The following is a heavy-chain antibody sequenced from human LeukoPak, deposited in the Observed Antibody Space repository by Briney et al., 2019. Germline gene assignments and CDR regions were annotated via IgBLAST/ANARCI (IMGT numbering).Heavy chain of an antibody. J-gene: IGHJ4*02. V-gene: IGHV1-69*01. D-gene: IGHD2-2*01. CDR1: GGTFSSYA. Sequence: ASVKVSCKASGGTFSSYAISWVRQAPGQGLEWMGGIIPIFGTANYAQKFQGRVTITADESTSTAYMKLSSLRSEDTAVYYCASPKYCSSTSCPPTPFDYWGQGTLVTVSS. CDR2: IIPIFGTA. CDR3: ASPKYCSSTSCPPTPFDY.